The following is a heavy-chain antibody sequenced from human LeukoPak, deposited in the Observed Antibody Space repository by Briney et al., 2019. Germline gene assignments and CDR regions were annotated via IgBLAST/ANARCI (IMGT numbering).Heavy chain of an antibody. V-gene: IGHV3-30-3*01. J-gene: IGHJ2*01. D-gene: IGHD3-10*01. CDR1: GFTFSTYA. Sequence: GTSLRLSCAASGFTFSTYAMYWVRQAPGKGLEWVAVMSSDGSNKYSADSVKGRFTISRDNSENTLNLQMNSLRAEDTAVYYCARDLSITMIRGVIDWYLDLWGRGILVTVSS. CDR3: ARDLSITMIRGVIDWYLDL. CDR2: MSSDGSNK.